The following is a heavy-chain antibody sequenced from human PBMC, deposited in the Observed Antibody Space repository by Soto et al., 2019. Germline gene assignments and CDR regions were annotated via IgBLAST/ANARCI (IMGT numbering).Heavy chain of an antibody. Sequence: GGSLRLSCAASGFTFSSYEMNWVRQAPGKGLEWVSYISSSGSTIYYADSVKGRFTISRDNAKNSLYLQMNSLRAEDTAVYYCARDRSNGWFDPWGQGTLVTVSS. J-gene: IGHJ5*02. V-gene: IGHV3-48*03. D-gene: IGHD2-8*01. CDR2: ISSSGSTI. CDR3: ARDRSNGWFDP. CDR1: GFTFSSYE.